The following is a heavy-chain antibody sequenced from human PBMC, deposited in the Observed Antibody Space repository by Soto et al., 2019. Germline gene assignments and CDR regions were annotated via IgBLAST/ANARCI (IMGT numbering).Heavy chain of an antibody. CDR3: AKNYQFDC. V-gene: IGHV3-23*01. D-gene: IGHD2-2*01. Sequence: GGSLRLSCAASGFTFSSYSMNWVRQAPGKGLEWVSSINVGDAGTNYADSVKGRFTISRDNSKNTLYLQMNFLRADDTAIYYCAKNYQFDCWGQGTLVTVSS. CDR2: INVGDAGT. J-gene: IGHJ4*02. CDR1: GFTFSSYS.